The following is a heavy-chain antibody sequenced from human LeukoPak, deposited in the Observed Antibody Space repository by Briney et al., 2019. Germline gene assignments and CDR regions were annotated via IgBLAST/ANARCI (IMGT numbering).Heavy chain of an antibody. CDR2: ISLTGLT. Sequence: TSETLSLTCDVSGGSISNTNWWSWVRQPPGQGLEWIGEISLTGLTHYNPSLESRATVSLDKSKNQLSLNLTSVTAADTAVYYCSRENGAFSPFGYWGQGTLVTVLS. CDR1: GGSISNTNW. J-gene: IGHJ4*02. D-gene: IGHD2-8*01. V-gene: IGHV4-4*02. CDR3: SRENGAFSPFGY.